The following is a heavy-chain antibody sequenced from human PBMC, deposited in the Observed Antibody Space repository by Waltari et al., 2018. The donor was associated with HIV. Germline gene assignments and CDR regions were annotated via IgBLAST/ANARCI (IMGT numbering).Heavy chain of an antibody. CDR2: IYHSGST. CDR3: ARGGYDFWSGYPDAFDI. J-gene: IGHJ3*02. V-gene: IGHV4-38-2*02. Sequence: QVQLQESGPGLVKPSETLSLTCTVSGYSISSGYYWGWIRQPPGKGLEWIGSIYHSGSTYYNPSLKSRVTISVDTSKNQFSLKLSSVTAADTAVYYCARGGYDFWSGYPDAFDIWGQGTMVTVSS. D-gene: IGHD3-3*01. CDR1: GYSISSGYY.